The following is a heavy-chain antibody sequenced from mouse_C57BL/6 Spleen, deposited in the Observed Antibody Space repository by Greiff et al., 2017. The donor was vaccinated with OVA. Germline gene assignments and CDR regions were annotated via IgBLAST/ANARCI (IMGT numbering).Heavy chain of an antibody. CDR3: VRHGYDYDY. J-gene: IGHJ3*01. Sequence: VQLKESGGGLVQPKGSLKLSCAASGFSFNTYAMNWVRQAPGKGLEWVARIRSKSNNYATYYADSVKDRFTISRDDSESMLYLQMNNLKTEDTAMYYCVRHGYDYDYWGQGTLVTVSA. CDR2: IRSKSNNYAT. CDR1: GFSFNTYA. V-gene: IGHV10-1*01. D-gene: IGHD2-4*01.